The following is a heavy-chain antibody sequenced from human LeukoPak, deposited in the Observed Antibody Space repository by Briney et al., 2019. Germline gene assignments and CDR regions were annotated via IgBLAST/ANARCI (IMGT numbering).Heavy chain of an antibody. D-gene: IGHD3-22*01. J-gene: IGHJ4*02. CDR3: ARGGYYYDSSGYYYPAFDY. Sequence: GGSLRLSCAASGLTFSSYAMGWVRQAPEKGLEWVSAITGSGDTTYYSDSVKGRFTISRDNSRNTLYLQMNSLRAEDTAVYYCARGGYYYDSSGYYYPAFDYWGQGTLVTVSS. V-gene: IGHV3-23*01. CDR2: ITGSGDTT. CDR1: GLTFSSYA.